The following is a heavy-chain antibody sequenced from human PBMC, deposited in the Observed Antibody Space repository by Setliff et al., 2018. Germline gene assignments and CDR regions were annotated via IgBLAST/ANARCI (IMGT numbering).Heavy chain of an antibody. D-gene: IGHD3-3*01. Sequence: GGSLRLSCSASGFTFSSLWMAWVRQAPGKGLEWVANINQGGSDQFYVESVKGRFTVSRDNANNSLYLQMDSLKAEDTAVYYCARHLARGMQIFGVAPRFGYWGQGTLVTVSS. V-gene: IGHV3-7*01. J-gene: IGHJ4*02. CDR3: ARHLARGMQIFGVAPRFGY. CDR2: INQGGSDQ. CDR1: GFTFSSLW.